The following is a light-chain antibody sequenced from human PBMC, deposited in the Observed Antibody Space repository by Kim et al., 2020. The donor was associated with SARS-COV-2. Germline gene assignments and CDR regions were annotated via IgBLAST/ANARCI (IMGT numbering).Light chain of an antibody. CDR1: QSVSSN. J-gene: IGKJ1*01. Sequence: EIVMTQSPATLSVSPGERATLSCRASQSVSSNLAWYQQKPGQAPRLLIYGASIRATGIPARFSGSGSGTEFTLTISSLQSEDFAVYYCQQYNNWSPWTFGQGTKVDIK. CDR2: GAS. CDR3: QQYNNWSPWT. V-gene: IGKV3D-15*01.